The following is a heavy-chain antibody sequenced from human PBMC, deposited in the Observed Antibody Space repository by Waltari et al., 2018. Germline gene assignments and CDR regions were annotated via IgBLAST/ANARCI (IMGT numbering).Heavy chain of an antibody. D-gene: IGHD4-17*01. CDR1: GFTFSNYG. V-gene: IGHV3-30*02. CDR3: AKSAGAPTTPAGYYMDV. Sequence: QVQLVESGGGVVQPGGSLRLSCGASGFTFSNYGMHWVRQAPGKGVEVVAFIRSDGSYEDYADAVKGRFTISRDNSKNTLYLQMTSLRAEDTAVFYCAKSAGAPTTPAGYYMDVWGKGTTVTVSS. J-gene: IGHJ6*03. CDR2: IRSDGSYE.